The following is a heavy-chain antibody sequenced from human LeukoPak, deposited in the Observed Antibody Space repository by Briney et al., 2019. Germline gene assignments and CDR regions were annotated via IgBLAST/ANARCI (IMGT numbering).Heavy chain of an antibody. V-gene: IGHV3-30*18. CDR1: GFTFSSYG. J-gene: IGHJ4*02. Sequence: GVSLRLSCAASGFTFSSYGMHWVRQAPGKGLEWVAVISYDGSNKYYADSVKGRFTISRDNSKNTLYLQMNSLRAEDTAVYYSAKDKEAQPETYYFDYWGQGTLVTVSS. CDR3: AKDKEAQPETYYFDY. CDR2: ISYDGSNK.